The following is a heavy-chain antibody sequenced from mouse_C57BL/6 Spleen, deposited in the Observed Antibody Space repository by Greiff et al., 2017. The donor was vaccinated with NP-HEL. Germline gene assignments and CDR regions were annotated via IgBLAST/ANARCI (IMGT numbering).Heavy chain of an antibody. CDR1: GYTFPSYW. CDR3: ARGITTVVATDWYFDV. Sequence: VQLQQPGAELVKPGASVKLSCKASGYTFPSYWMHWVKQRPGQGLEWIGMIHPNSGSTNSNEKFKSKATLTVDKSSSTAYMQLSSLTSEDSAVYYCARGITTVVATDWYFDVWGTGTTVTVSS. D-gene: IGHD1-1*01. J-gene: IGHJ1*03. V-gene: IGHV1-64*01. CDR2: IHPNSGST.